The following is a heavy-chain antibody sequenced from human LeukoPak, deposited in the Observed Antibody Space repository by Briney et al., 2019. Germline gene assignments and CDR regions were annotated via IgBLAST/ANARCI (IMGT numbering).Heavy chain of an antibody. Sequence: PGGSLRLSCAASGFTFSSYSMNWVRQAPGKGLEWVSSISSGGSYIYYADSVKGRFTISRDNAKNSLYLQMNSLRAEDTAVNYCATSLQVVVDYWGQGTLVTASS. CDR2: ISSGGSYI. D-gene: IGHD6-6*01. CDR1: GFTFSSYS. CDR3: ATSLQVVVDY. J-gene: IGHJ4*02. V-gene: IGHV3-21*01.